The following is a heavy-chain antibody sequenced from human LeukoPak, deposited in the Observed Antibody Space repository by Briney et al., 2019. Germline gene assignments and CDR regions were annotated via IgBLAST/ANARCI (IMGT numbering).Heavy chain of an antibody. CDR1: DGSIRSYY. D-gene: IGHD1-26*01. Sequence: NPSETLSLTCTVSDGSIRSYYWSWIRQPPGKGLGWIGYIHSSGSTHYNPSLKSRVTTSLDTSKNQFSLKLSSVTAADTAVYYCARLGSYSDYWGQGTLVTVSS. J-gene: IGHJ4*02. V-gene: IGHV4-4*09. CDR3: ARLGSYSDY. CDR2: IHSSGST.